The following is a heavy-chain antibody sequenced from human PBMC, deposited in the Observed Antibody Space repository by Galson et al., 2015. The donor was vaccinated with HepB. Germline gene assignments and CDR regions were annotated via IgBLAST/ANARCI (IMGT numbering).Heavy chain of an antibody. CDR1: GFTFSSYG. CDR3: AKEPRLPTYYDFWSWGFDP. Sequence: SLRLSCAASGFTFSSYGMHWVRQAPGKGLEWVAVIWYDGSNKYYADSMKGRFTISRDNSKNTLYLQMNSLRAEDTAVYYCAKEPRLPTYYDFWSWGFDPWGQGTLVTVSS. D-gene: IGHD3-3*01. V-gene: IGHV3-33*06. CDR2: IWYDGSNK. J-gene: IGHJ5*02.